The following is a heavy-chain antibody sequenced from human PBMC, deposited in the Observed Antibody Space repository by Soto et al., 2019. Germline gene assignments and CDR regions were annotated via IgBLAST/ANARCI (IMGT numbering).Heavy chain of an antibody. D-gene: IGHD6-25*01. J-gene: IGHJ4*02. CDR2: IIGNGDKT. CDR1: GFTFSNSA. CDR3: AKDFTGSGRFFDS. Sequence: PGGSLRLSCAASGFTFSNSAMSWVRQAPGKGLEWVSVIIGNGDKTYYAHSVKGRFTISRDNSKNTLFVQMNSLSAEDPPVYYCAKDFTGSGRFFDSWGLGTLVPVSS. V-gene: IGHV3-23*01.